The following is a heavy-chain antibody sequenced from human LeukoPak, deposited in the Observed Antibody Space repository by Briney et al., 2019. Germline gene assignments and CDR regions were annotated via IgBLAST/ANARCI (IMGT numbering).Heavy chain of an antibody. CDR3: ARVAYGGLYYYYMDV. J-gene: IGHJ6*03. CDR1: GGSISSHY. V-gene: IGHV4-59*11. Sequence: SETLSLTCTVSGGSISSHYWSWIRQPPGEGLEWIGYIYYSGSTNYNPSLKSRVTISVDTSKNQFSLKLSSVTAADTAVYYCARVAYGGLYYYYMDVWGKGTTVTVSS. CDR2: IYYSGST. D-gene: IGHD4-23*01.